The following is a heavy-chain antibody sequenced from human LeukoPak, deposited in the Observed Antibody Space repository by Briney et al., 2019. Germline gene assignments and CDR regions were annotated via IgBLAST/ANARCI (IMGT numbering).Heavy chain of an antibody. V-gene: IGHV1-18*01. Sequence: ASVKVSCKASGYTFTSYDISWVRQAPGQGLEWMGWISAYNGNTNYAQKFQGRVTMTRDTSISTAYMELSRLRSDDTAVYYCARDPLVEQWLAQFDYWGQGTLVTVSS. CDR2: ISAYNGNT. J-gene: IGHJ4*02. D-gene: IGHD6-19*01. CDR3: ARDPLVEQWLAQFDY. CDR1: GYTFTSYD.